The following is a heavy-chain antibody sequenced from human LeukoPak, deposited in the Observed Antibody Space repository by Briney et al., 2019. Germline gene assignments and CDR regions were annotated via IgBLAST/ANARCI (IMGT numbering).Heavy chain of an antibody. V-gene: IGHV4-59*01. CDR3: ARRNHLGYCSSTSCQYYYYYYMDV. CDR1: GGSISSYY. D-gene: IGHD2-2*01. Sequence: SETLSLTCTASGGSISSYYWSWIRQPPGKGLEWIGYIYYSGSTNYNPSLKSRVTISVDTSKNQFSLKLCSVTAADTAVYYCARRNHLGYCSSTSCQYYYYYYMDVWGKGTTVTVSS. J-gene: IGHJ6*03. CDR2: IYYSGST.